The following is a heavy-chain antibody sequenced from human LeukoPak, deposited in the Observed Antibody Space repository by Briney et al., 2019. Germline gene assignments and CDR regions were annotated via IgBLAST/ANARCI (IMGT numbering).Heavy chain of an antibody. CDR3: TTVRGRRYQFFQH. CDR2: IKSKTDGGTT. CDR1: GFTFSNAW. D-gene: IGHD2-2*01. V-gene: IGHV3-15*01. Sequence: GGSLRLSCAASGFTFSNAWMSWLRQAPGKGLEWVGRIKSKTDGGTTDYAAPVKGRFTISRDDSKNTLYLQMNSLKTEDTAVYYCTTVRGRRYQFFQHWGQGTLVTVSS. J-gene: IGHJ1*01.